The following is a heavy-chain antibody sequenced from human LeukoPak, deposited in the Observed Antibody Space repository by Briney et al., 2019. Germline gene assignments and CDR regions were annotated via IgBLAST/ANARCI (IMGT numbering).Heavy chain of an antibody. CDR1: GYTFTSYG. CDR2: ISAYNGNT. J-gene: IGHJ4*02. CDR3: ARAPPEGATVGEFDY. D-gene: IGHD3-10*01. Sequence: GASVKVSCKASGYTFTSYGISWVRQAPGQGLEWMGWISAYNGNTNYAQKLQGRVTMTTDTSTSTAYMELRSLRSDDTAVYYCARAPPEGATVGEFDYWGQGTLVTVSS. V-gene: IGHV1-18*01.